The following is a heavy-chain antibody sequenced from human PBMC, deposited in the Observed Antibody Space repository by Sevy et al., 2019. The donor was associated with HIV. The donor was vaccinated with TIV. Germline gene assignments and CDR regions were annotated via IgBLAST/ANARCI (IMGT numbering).Heavy chain of an antibody. D-gene: IGHD3-3*01. CDR1: GFTFSNAW. CDR2: IKSKTDGGTT. V-gene: IGHV3-15*01. CDR3: TTGFLEYFDY. J-gene: IGHJ4*02. Sequence: GGSLRLSCAASGFTFSNAWMSWVRQAPGKGLEWVGSIKSKTDGGTTDYAAPVKGRFTISRDDSKNTLYLQMNSLKTEDTAVYYCTTGFLEYFDYWGQGTLVTVSS.